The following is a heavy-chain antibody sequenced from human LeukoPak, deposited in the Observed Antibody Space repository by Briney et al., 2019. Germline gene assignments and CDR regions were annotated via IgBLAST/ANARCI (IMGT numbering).Heavy chain of an antibody. J-gene: IGHJ3*02. V-gene: IGHV4-39*07. CDR2: IYYSGST. CDR3: AREDGTSMDNAFDI. CDR1: GGSISSSTYY. Sequence: SETLSLTCTVSGGSISSSTYYWGWIRQPPGRGLEWIGSIYYSGSTYYNPSLKSRVTISEDPSKNQFSLKLSSVTAADTAVYYCAREDGTSMDNAFDIWGQGTMVTVSS. D-gene: IGHD5-18*01.